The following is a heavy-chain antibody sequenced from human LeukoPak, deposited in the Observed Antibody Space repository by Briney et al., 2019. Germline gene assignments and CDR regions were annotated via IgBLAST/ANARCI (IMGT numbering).Heavy chain of an antibody. CDR3: ARSVVVPAAHYGAYYYYYYMDV. J-gene: IGHJ6*03. V-gene: IGHV1-18*01. CDR1: GHTGTSYG. D-gene: IGHD2-2*01. CDR2: SSAYNGNT. Sequence: ASVKVSCKASGHTGTSYGISWVRRAPGQGLGWMGWSSAYNGNTNDAQKLQGRVTMTTDTSTSTAYMELRSLRSADTAVYYCARSVVVPAAHYGAYYYYYYMDVWGKGTTVTVSS.